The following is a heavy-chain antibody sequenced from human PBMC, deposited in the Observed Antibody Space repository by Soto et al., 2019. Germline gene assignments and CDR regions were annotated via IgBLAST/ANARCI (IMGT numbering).Heavy chain of an antibody. CDR1: GGSTRAEC. V-gene: IGHV4-34*01. CDR3: VRVVPFFFD. D-gene: IGHD2-8*01. Sequence: GGSTRAECCIGFRHRKGKRQEWIGEINHSGSTNYNPSLKSRVTISVDTSKNRFSLKMSSVTAADTAVYYCVRVVPFFFD. J-gene: IGHJ3*01. CDR2: INHSGST.